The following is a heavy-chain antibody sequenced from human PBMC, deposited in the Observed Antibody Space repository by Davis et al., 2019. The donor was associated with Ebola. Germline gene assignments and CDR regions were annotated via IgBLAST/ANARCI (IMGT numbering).Heavy chain of an antibody. CDR1: GLPFPGPA. CDR2: IRSKANSHAT. J-gene: IGHJ4*02. V-gene: IGHV3-73*01. CDR3: TRHYGGSYYVDY. D-gene: IGHD1-26*01. Sequence: ESPKTPRAAPGLPFPGPAIHWVPQASGKGLEWVGLIRSKANSHATAYAASVKGRFTISRDDSKNTAYLQMNSLKTEDTAVYYCTRHYGGSYYVDYWGQGTLVTVSS.